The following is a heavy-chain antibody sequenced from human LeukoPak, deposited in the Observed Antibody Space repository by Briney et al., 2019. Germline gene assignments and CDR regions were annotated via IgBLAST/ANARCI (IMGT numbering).Heavy chain of an antibody. V-gene: IGHV4-61*09. CDR3: ARETSYYYDNSGYYFDY. CDR1: GGSINSGSYY. CDR2: IYTSGST. D-gene: IGHD3-22*01. Sequence: SETLSLTCTVSGGSINSGSYYWAWIRQPAGKGLEWIGHIYTSGSTNYNPSLKGRVTISVDRSNNQVSLMLTSVTAADTAVYYCARETSYYYDNSGYYFDYWGQGTLVTVSS. J-gene: IGHJ4*02.